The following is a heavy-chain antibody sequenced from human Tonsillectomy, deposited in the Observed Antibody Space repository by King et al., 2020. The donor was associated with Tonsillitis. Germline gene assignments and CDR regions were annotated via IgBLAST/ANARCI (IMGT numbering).Heavy chain of an antibody. CDR3: AGLRDYSIDY. CDR2: ISSSSSYI. V-gene: IGHV3-21*01. CDR1: GFTFSSYS. Sequence: VQLVESGGGLVKPGGSLRLSCAASGFTFSSYSMNWVRQAPGKGLEWVSSISSSSSYIYYQDSVKGRFTISRDNAKNSLYLQMNSLRAEDTAVYYCAGLRDYSIDYWGQGTLVTVSS. D-gene: IGHD4-17*01. J-gene: IGHJ4*02.